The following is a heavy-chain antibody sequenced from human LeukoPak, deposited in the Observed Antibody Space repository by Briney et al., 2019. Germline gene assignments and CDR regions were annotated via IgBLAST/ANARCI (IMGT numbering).Heavy chain of an antibody. V-gene: IGHV1-69*06. J-gene: IGHJ4*02. CDR1: GGTFSSYA. D-gene: IGHD2-21*02. CDR3: ARVPPAPPYCCGDCYPYYFDY. CDR2: IIPIFGTA. Sequence: SVKVSCKASGGTFSSYAISWVRQAPGQGLEWMGGIIPIFGTANNAQKFQGRVTITADKSTSTAYMELSSLRSEATAVYYCARVPPAPPYCCGDCYPYYFDYWGQGTLVTVSS.